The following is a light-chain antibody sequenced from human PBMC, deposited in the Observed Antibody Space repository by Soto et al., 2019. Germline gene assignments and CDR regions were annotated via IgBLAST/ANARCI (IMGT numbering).Light chain of an antibody. CDR2: STN. CDR1: SGSVSTTYY. CDR3: MLYMGGGLVV. J-gene: IGLJ2*01. Sequence: QTVVTQEPSVSVSPGGTVTLTCGLTSGSVSTTYYPSWYQQTPGQAPRTLIYSTNIRSSGVPPRFSGSTLGNKAALTITGAQADDESDYHCMLYMGGGLVVFGGGTKLTVL. V-gene: IGLV8-61*01.